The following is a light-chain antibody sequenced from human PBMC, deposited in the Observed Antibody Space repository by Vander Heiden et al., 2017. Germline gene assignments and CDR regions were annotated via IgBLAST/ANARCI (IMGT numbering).Light chain of an antibody. CDR2: AAS. CDR3: QQSYSTPLT. J-gene: IGKJ4*01. CDR1: HGSCSY. V-gene: IGKV1-39*01. Sequence: DLPFTQSPSSLSASGGDRVTITCRASHGSCSYLNWYQQKPGKAPKLLIYAASTLQSGVPSRFSGSGSGTDFTLTITSLQPEDFATYYCQQSYSTPLTFGGGTKVEIK.